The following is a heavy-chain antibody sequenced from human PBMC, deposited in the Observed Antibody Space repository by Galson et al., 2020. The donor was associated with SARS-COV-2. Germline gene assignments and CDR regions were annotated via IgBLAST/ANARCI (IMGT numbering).Heavy chain of an antibody. D-gene: IGHD5-18*01. V-gene: IGHV4-59*01. CDR3: ARGTRGGYSDGAEEFDY. CDR1: GGSISSYY. CDR2: IYYSGST. J-gene: IGHJ4*02. Sequence: SETLSLTCTVSGGSISSYYWSWIRQPPGKGLEWIGYIYYSGSTNYNPSLKSRVTISVDTSKNQFSLKLSSVTAADTAVYYCARGTRGGYSDGAEEFDYWGQGTLVTVSS.